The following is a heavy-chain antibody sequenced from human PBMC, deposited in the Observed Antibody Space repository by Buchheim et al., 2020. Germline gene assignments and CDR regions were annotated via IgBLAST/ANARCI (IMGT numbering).Heavy chain of an antibody. CDR2: ISYDGSNK. Sequence: QVQLVESGGGVVQPGRSLRLSCAASGFTFSSYGMHWVRQAPGKGLEWVAVISYDGSNKYYADSVKGRVTISRDTSKNTLYLQMNSLRAEETAVYYCAKDRGYSYGQPDNYYYYGMDVWGQGTT. D-gene: IGHD5-18*01. CDR1: GFTFSSYG. V-gene: IGHV3-30*18. CDR3: AKDRGYSYGQPDNYYYYGMDV. J-gene: IGHJ6*02.